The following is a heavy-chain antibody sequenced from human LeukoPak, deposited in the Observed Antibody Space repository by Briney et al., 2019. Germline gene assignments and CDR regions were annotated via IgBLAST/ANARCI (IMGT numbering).Heavy chain of an antibody. Sequence: ASVKVSCKVSGYTLTELSMHWVRQAPGKGLEWMGGFDPEDGETIYAQKFQGRVTMTEDTSTDTAYMELSSLRSEDTAVYYCARGAIRVFDWDYGSGSYYFLDYWGQGTLVTVSS. CDR3: ARGAIRVFDWDYGSGSYYFLDY. J-gene: IGHJ4*02. CDR2: FDPEDGET. V-gene: IGHV1-24*01. D-gene: IGHD3-10*01. CDR1: GYTLTELS.